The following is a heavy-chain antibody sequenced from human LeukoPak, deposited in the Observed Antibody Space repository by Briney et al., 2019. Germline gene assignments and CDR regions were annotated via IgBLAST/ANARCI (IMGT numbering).Heavy chain of an antibody. CDR1: GFTVSSNY. D-gene: IGHD2-21*02. Sequence: GSLRLSCAASGFTVSSNYMSWVRQAPGKGLEWVSVIYSGGSTYYADSVKSRFTISRDNSKNTLYLQMNSLRAEDTAVYYCARESYCGGDCSYNWFDPWGQGTLVTVSS. CDR2: IYSGGST. CDR3: ARESYCGGDCSYNWFDP. V-gene: IGHV3-53*01. J-gene: IGHJ5*02.